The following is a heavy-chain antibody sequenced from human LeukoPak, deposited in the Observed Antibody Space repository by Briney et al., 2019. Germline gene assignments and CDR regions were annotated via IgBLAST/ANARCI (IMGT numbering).Heavy chain of an antibody. V-gene: IGHV4-34*01. J-gene: IGHJ6*03. Sequence: SETLSLTCAVYGGSFSGYYWSWIRQPPGKGLECIGEIHHSGSTNYNPSLKSRVTLSVDTSKNQFSLKLSSVTAADTAVYYCARANYGSGSYMDVWGKGTTVTISS. CDR1: GGSFSGYY. CDR2: IHHSGST. CDR3: ARANYGSGSYMDV. D-gene: IGHD3-10*01.